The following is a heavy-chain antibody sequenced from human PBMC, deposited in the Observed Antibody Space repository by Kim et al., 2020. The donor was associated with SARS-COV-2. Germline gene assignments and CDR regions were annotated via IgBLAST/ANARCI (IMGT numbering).Heavy chain of an antibody. CDR3: AREDRSSGYLNPSRSFDP. CDR1: GGSISSSSYY. J-gene: IGHJ5*02. D-gene: IGHD3-22*01. CDR2: IYYSGIT. Sequence: SETLSLTCTVSGGSISSSSYYWGWIRQPPGKGLEWIGSIYYSGITYYNPSLKSRVTISVDTSKNQFSLKLSSVTAADTAVYYCAREDRSSGYLNPSRSFDPWGQGTLVTVSS. V-gene: IGHV4-39*07.